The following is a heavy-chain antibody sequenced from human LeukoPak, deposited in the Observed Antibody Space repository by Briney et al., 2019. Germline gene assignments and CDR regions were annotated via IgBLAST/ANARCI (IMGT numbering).Heavy chain of an antibody. V-gene: IGHV1-18*01. CDR1: GYTFTSYG. Sequence: ASVKVSCKASGYTFTSYGISWVRQAPGQGLEWMGWISAHNGNTNYAQKLQGRVTMTTDTSTSTAYMELRSLRSDDTAVYYCARDRQAGATNYYYYYGMDVWGQGTTVTVSS. CDR3: ARDRQAGATNYYYYYGMDV. J-gene: IGHJ6*02. D-gene: IGHD1-26*01. CDR2: ISAHNGNT.